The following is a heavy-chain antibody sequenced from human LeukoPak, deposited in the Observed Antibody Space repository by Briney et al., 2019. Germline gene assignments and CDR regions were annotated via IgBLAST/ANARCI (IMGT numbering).Heavy chain of an antibody. J-gene: IGHJ4*02. V-gene: IGHV3-74*01. Sequence: GGSLRLSCAASGFTFSSYWMHWVRQAPGKGLVWVSRINSDGSSTSYADSVKGRFTISRDNAENTLYLQMNSLRAEDTAVYYCARGGKNDYGDYVLDYWGQGTLVTASS. CDR2: INSDGSST. CDR1: GFTFSSYW. D-gene: IGHD4-17*01. CDR3: ARGGKNDYGDYVLDY.